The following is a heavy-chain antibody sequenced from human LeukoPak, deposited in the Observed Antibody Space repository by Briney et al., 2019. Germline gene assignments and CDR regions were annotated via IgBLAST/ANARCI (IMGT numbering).Heavy chain of an antibody. D-gene: IGHD3-10*01. Sequence: SETLSLTCTVSGGSISSGDYYWRWIRQPPGTGLEWIGYIYYSGSTYYNPSLKSRVTISVDTSKNQFSLKLSSVTAADTAVYYCARDIGRITMVRGVIITPVWGQGTMVTVSS. CDR2: IYYSGST. V-gene: IGHV4-30-4*01. J-gene: IGHJ3*01. CDR3: ARDIGRITMVRGVIITPV. CDR1: GGSISSGDYY.